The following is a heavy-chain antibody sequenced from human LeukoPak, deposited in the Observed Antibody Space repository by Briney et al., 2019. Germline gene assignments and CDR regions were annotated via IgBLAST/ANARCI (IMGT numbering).Heavy chain of an antibody. CDR1: GYTFTSYG. J-gene: IGHJ4*02. V-gene: IGHV1-18*01. CDR2: ISAYNGNT. D-gene: IGHD3-16*01. Sequence: ASVKVSCKASGYTFTSYGISWVRQAPGQGLEWMGWISAYNGNTKYTQKLQGRVTMTTDASTSTAYMELRSLRSDDTAVYYCARLSPGGGDTDHWGQGTLVTVSS. CDR3: ARLSPGGGDTDH.